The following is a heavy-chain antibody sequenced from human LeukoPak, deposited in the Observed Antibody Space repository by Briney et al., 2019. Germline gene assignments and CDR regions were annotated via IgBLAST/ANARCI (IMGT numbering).Heavy chain of an antibody. V-gene: IGHV3-21*01. D-gene: IGHD1-1*01. CDR3: AKATGTTLDY. Sequence: GGSLRLSCAASGFTFSSYSMNWVRQAPGKGLEWVSSISSSSSYIYYADSVKGRFTISRDNAKNSLYPQMNSLRAEDTAVYYCAKATGTTLDYWGQGTLVTVSS. CDR2: ISSSSSYI. CDR1: GFTFSSYS. J-gene: IGHJ4*02.